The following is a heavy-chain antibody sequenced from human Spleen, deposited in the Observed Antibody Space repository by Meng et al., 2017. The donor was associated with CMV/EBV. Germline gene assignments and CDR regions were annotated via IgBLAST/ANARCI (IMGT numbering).Heavy chain of an antibody. Sequence: FPLSSTGMAVGWIRQPPGKALEWLALIYWDDDDRYSPSLKTRLTITKDTSKNQVVLTMTNMDPVDTGTYFCAHSSYYYRSGSYYPFEYWGQGTLVTVSS. D-gene: IGHD3-10*01. CDR2: IYWDDDD. CDR3: AHSSYYYRSGSYYPFEY. V-gene: IGHV2-5*02. CDR1: FPLSSTGMA. J-gene: IGHJ4*02.